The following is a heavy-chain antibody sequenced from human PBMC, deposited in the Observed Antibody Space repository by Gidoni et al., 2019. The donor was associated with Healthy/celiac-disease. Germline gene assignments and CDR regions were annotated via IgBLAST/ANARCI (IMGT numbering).Heavy chain of an antibody. J-gene: IGHJ6*03. D-gene: IGHD6-13*01. CDR3: ARHGAPAYSSSWSDYYYYMDV. CDR2: SYPGDAET. V-gene: IGHV5-51*01. CDR1: GYSFTSYW. Sequence: EVQLVQSGAEVKKPGESLKISCKGSGYSFTSYWNGWVRQMPGKGQGWMGISYPGDAETRYSPSFQGQVTISADKSIRTAYLQGSSLKASDTAMYYCARHGAPAYSSSWSDYYYYMDVWGKGTTVTVSS.